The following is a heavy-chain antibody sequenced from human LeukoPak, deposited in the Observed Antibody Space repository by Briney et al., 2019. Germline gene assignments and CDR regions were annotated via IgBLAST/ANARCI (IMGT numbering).Heavy chain of an antibody. CDR3: ARSDGEHFDY. Sequence: PSETLSLTCTVSGGSISSYYWSWIRQPPGKGLEWIGYIYYSGSTNYNPSLKSRVTISVDTSKNQFSLKLSSVPAADTALYYCARSDGEHFDYWGQGTLVTVSS. CDR1: GGSISSYY. D-gene: IGHD7-27*01. CDR2: IYYSGST. J-gene: IGHJ4*02. V-gene: IGHV4-59*01.